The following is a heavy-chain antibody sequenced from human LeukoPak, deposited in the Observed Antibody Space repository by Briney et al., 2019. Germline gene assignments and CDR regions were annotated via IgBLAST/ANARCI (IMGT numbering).Heavy chain of an antibody. J-gene: IGHJ4*02. CDR1: GFTFSSYS. Sequence: PGGSLRLSCAASGFTFSSYSMNWVRQAPGKGLEWVSAISGSGGSTYYADSVKGRFTISRDNSKNTLYLQMSSLRAEDTAVYYCAKIPPTTSVGYFDYWGQGNLVTVSS. CDR2: ISGSGGST. V-gene: IGHV3-23*01. D-gene: IGHD4-17*01. CDR3: AKIPPTTSVGYFDY.